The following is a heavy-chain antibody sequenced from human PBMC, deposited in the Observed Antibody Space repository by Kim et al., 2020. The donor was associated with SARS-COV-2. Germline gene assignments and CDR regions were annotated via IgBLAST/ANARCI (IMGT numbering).Heavy chain of an antibody. Sequence: SVKVSCKASGGTLGTDSFNWVRQAPGQGLEWMGGISPVLGKSRYPQKFQGRVTITADESTSTVYMELNSLMSDDTAVYYCARDASISGAGTFDAFDIWGQGTMVTVSS. CDR3: ARDASISGAGTFDAFDI. CDR1: GGTLGTDS. CDR2: ISPVLGKS. V-gene: IGHV1-69*10. J-gene: IGHJ3*02. D-gene: IGHD3-10*01.